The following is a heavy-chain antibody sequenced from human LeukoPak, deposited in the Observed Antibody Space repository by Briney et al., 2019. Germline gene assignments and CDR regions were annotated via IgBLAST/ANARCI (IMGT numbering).Heavy chain of an antibody. Sequence: SETLSLTCTVSGGSISNSAYYWVWIRQPPGKGLEWIGTITNTGSTYSNPSLKSRVTISIDTSKTQISLKLTSVTAADTAVFYCARKTTGTSMDVWGQGNPVTVSS. CDR2: ITNTGST. CDR1: GGSISNSAYY. J-gene: IGHJ6*02. V-gene: IGHV4-39*01. D-gene: IGHD3-10*01. CDR3: ARKTTGTSMDV.